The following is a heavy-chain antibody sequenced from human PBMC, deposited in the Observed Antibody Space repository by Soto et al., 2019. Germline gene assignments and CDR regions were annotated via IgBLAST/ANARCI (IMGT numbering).Heavy chain of an antibody. CDR3: ARDPVIYYFDF. CDR1: GFTFSSYG. CDR2: IWYDGSNK. V-gene: IGHV3-33*01. Sequence: PGGSLRLSCAASGFTFSSYGMHWVRQAPGKGLEWVAVIWYDGSNKYYADSVKGRFTISRDNSKNTLYLQMNSLRAEDTAVYYCARDPVIYYFDFWGQGTLVTVSS. D-gene: IGHD2-21*01. J-gene: IGHJ4*02.